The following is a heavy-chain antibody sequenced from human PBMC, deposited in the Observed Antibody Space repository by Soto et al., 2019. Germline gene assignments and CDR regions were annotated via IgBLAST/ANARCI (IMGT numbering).Heavy chain of an antibody. J-gene: IGHJ5*02. V-gene: IGHV1-8*01. CDR3: AREGGGTTVTPFYGLDP. CDR1: GYEFISYD. CDR2: INPNSGNT. Sequence: QVQLVQSGAEVKKPGASVKVSCKTSGYEFISYDILWVRQATGQGLEWMGWINPNSGNTVYAQKFQGRVSMTKNTAISTGYMELSSLKVEDTAVYYCAREGGGTTVTPFYGLDPWGQGTLVTVSS. D-gene: IGHD4-17*01.